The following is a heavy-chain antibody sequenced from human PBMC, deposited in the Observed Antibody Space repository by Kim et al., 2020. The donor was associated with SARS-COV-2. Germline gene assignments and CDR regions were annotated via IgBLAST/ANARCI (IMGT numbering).Heavy chain of an antibody. CDR3: ARDQDYSWFDP. Sequence: TNYNPSLKSRVTISVDTSKNQFSLKLSSVTAADTAVYYCARDQDYSWFDPWGQGTLVTVSS. J-gene: IGHJ5*02. CDR2: T. V-gene: IGHV4-59*01.